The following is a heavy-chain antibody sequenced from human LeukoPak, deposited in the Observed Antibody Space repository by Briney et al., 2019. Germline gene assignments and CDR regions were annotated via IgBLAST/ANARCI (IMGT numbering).Heavy chain of an antibody. Sequence: PGGSLRLSCAASGFTFSRYGMHWVRQAPGKGLEWVAVILYDGNNKYYADPVKGRFTVSRDNSKNTLYLQMNSLRAEDTAVYYCVRADADGPLWGQGTMVAVSS. V-gene: IGHV3-33*01. CDR3: VRADADGPL. J-gene: IGHJ3*01. CDR1: GFTFSRYG. D-gene: IGHD5-24*01. CDR2: ILYDGNNK.